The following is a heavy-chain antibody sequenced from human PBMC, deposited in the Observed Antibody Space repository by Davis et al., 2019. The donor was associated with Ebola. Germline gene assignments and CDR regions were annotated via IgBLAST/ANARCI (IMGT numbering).Heavy chain of an antibody. V-gene: IGHV1-8*01. CDR1: GYTFTSYD. J-gene: IGHJ4*02. CDR3: ARAPTWSQINYYCFDY. CDR2: MNPNIFNT. Sequence: ASVKVSCKASGYTFTSYDINWVRQATGQGLEWMGWMNPNIFNTGYAQKFQGRVTMTRNTSINTAYMELSSLTSEDTAVYYCARAPTWSQINYYCFDYWGQGTLVTVSS. D-gene: IGHD3-10*01.